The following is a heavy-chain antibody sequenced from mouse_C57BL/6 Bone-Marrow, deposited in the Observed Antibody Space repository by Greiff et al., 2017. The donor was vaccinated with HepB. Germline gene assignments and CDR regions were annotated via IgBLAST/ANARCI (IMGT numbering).Heavy chain of an antibody. CDR1: GYAFSSYW. V-gene: IGHV1-80*01. CDR2: IYPGDGDT. J-gene: IGHJ4*01. CDR3: ARRRLRHYAMDY. D-gene: IGHD2-2*01. Sequence: QVQLQQSGAELVKPGASLKISCKASGYAFSSYWMNWVKQRPGKGLEWIGQIYPGDGDTNYNGKFKGKATLTADKYSSTAYMQLSSRTSEDSAVYFCARRRLRHYAMDYCGQGTSVTVSS.